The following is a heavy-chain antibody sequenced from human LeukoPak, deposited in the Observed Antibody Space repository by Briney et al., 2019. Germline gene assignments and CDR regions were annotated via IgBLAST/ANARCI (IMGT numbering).Heavy chain of an antibody. Sequence: SETLSLTCAVYGASLNGHYWSWIRQPPGKGLEWIGYIYHSGSTYYNPSLKSRVTISVDRSKNQFSLKLSSVTAADTAVYYCARNTPHGGFDIWGQGTMVTVSS. V-gene: IGHV4-30-2*01. D-gene: IGHD4-23*01. CDR1: GASLNGHY. CDR3: ARNTPHGGFDI. CDR2: IYHSGST. J-gene: IGHJ3*02.